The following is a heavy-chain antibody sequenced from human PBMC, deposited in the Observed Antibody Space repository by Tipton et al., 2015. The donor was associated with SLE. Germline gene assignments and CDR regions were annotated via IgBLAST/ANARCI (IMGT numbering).Heavy chain of an antibody. CDR3: ATGPNYYHY. V-gene: IGHV3-20*04. CDR2: INWNGGST. J-gene: IGHJ6*02. CDR1: GFTFDDYG. Sequence: SLRLSCAASGFTFDDYGMSWVRQAPGKGLEWVSGINWNGGSTGYADSVKGRFTISRDNAGNSLFLQMDSLRADDTAVYYCATGPNYYHYWGQGTTVTVSS. D-gene: IGHD3-22*01.